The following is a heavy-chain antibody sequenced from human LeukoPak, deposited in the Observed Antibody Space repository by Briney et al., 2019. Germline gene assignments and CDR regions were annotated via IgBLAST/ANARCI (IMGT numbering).Heavy chain of an antibody. J-gene: IGHJ4*02. Sequence: PGGSLRLSCAASGFSISSYAMHWVRQAPGKGLEWVAVISYDGSNKYYADSVKGRFTISRDNSKSTLYLQMNSLRAEDTAVYYCARVSNREGFDYWGQGTLVTVSS. D-gene: IGHD1-14*01. CDR3: ARVSNREGFDY. CDR1: GFSISSYA. V-gene: IGHV3-30*04. CDR2: ISYDGSNK.